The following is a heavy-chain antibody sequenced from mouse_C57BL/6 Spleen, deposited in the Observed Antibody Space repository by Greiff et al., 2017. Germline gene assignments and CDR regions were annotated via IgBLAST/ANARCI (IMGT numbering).Heavy chain of an antibody. V-gene: IGHV1-55*01. CDR1: GYTFTSYW. CDR2: IYPGSGST. CDR3: AKITTVLAPYYFDV. J-gene: IGHJ2*01. D-gene: IGHD1-1*01. Sequence: QVQLQQPGAELVKPGASVKMSCKASGYTFTSYWITWVKQRPGQGLEWIGDIYPGSGSTNYNEKFKSKATLTVDTSSSPASMPLSSLTSEDSAVXYTAKITTVLAPYYFDVWGEGTTLTLSP.